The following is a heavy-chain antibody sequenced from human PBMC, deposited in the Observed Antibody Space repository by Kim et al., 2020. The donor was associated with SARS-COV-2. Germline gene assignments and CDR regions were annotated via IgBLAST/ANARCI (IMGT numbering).Heavy chain of an antibody. Sequence: SETLSHTCAVSGGSISSSSYYWGWIRQPPGKGLEWIGNIYYSGSTYYNPSLKSRVTMSVDTSKNQFSLKLSSVTAADTAVYYCARGTDTAMVTGGYNWFDPWGQGTLVTVSS. J-gene: IGHJ5*02. D-gene: IGHD5-18*01. CDR2: IYYSGST. V-gene: IGHV4-39*07. CDR1: GGSISSSSYY. CDR3: ARGTDTAMVTGGYNWFDP.